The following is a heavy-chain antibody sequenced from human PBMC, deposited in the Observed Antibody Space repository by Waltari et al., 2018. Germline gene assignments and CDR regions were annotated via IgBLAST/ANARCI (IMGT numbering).Heavy chain of an antibody. V-gene: IGHV3-23*05. Sequence: EVQLLESGGGLVQPGGSLRLSCAASGFTFYRYAMSWVRQAPGKGLEWISVLYSTGSNPYYADSVKGRFAVSRDNPKNTLYLQMNSLRAEDTAVYYCAKAGSSPADYWGQGTLVTVSS. CDR3: AKAGSSPADY. J-gene: IGHJ4*02. D-gene: IGHD6-6*01. CDR1: GFTFYRYA. CDR2: LYSTGSNP.